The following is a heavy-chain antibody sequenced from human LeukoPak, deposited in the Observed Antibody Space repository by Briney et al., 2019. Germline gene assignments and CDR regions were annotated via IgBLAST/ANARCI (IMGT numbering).Heavy chain of an antibody. D-gene: IGHD6-6*01. CDR2: INHSGST. Sequence: SETLSLTCAVYGGSFSGYYWSWIRQPPGKGLEWIGEINHSGSTNYNPSLKSRVTISVDTSKNQFSLKLSSVTAADTAVYYCARVGSIAVFDPWGQGTLVTVSS. V-gene: IGHV4-34*01. CDR1: GGSFSGYY. CDR3: ARVGSIAVFDP. J-gene: IGHJ5*02.